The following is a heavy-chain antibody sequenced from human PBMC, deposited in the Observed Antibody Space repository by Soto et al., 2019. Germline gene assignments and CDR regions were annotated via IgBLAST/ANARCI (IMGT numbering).Heavy chain of an antibody. CDR2: IIPIFGTA. V-gene: IGHV1-69*13. Sequence: SVKVSCKASGGTFSSYAISWVRQAPGQGLEWMGGIIPIFGTANYAQKFQGRVTIAADESTSTAYMELSSLRSEDTAVYYCARVKEGDVSYYFDYWGQGTLVTVSS. J-gene: IGHJ4*02. D-gene: IGHD1-26*01. CDR1: GGTFSSYA. CDR3: ARVKEGDVSYYFDY.